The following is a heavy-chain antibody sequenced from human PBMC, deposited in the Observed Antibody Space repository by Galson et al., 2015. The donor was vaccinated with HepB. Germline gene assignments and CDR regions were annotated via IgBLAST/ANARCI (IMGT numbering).Heavy chain of an antibody. V-gene: IGHV5-10-1*01. CDR2: IDPLDSFT. CDR3: ARSSRVYNRHQFDD. Sequence: QSGAEMKQPGESLMISCKTSGYDSTGFWISWVRQVPGKGLEWMGKIDPLDSFTKYGPSFQGHVTISTDQSLRTAYLQWSSLKSSDTAIYYCARSSRVYNRHQFDDWGRRTRVTVSS. D-gene: IGHD1-1*01. CDR1: GYDSTGFW. J-gene: IGHJ2*01.